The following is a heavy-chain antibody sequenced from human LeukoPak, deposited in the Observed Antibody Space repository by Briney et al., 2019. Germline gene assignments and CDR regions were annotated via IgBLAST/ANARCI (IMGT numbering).Heavy chain of an antibody. Sequence: PSETLSLTCTVSGGSISSYYWSWIRQPPGKGLEWIGYIYYSGSTNYNPSLKSRVTVSVDTSKNQFSLKLSSVTAADTAVYYCARGYSGDSIDYWGQGTLVTVSS. V-gene: IGHV4-59*08. D-gene: IGHD3-10*01. J-gene: IGHJ4*02. CDR1: GGSISSYY. CDR2: IYYSGST. CDR3: ARGYSGDSIDY.